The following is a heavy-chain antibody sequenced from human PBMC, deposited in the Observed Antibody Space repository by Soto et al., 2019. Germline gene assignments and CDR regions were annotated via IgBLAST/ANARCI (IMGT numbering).Heavy chain of an antibody. CDR3: TRRTSRYFGY. CDR1: GFTFSDYT. D-gene: IGHD2-2*01. CDR2: ILSDYNT. Sequence: EVQLLESGGGLVQPGGSLTLSCAASGFTFSDYTMSWVRQAPGKVLECISVILSDYNTYYADSVRGRFTISRDNSKKTLYLEMNSLRAEDTPVYYSTRRTSRYFGYWGHGALVTVSS. V-gene: IGHV3-23*03. J-gene: IGHJ4*01.